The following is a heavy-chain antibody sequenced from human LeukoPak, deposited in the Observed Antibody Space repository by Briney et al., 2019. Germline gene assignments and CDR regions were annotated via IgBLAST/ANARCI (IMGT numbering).Heavy chain of an antibody. V-gene: IGHV3-74*01. D-gene: IGHD3-10*01. J-gene: IGHJ4*02. Sequence: GGSLRLSCAASGFTFSNYWMYWVRQAPGKGLVWVSRINSDGSSTSYADSVKGRFTISRDNAKNTLYLQMNSLRAEDTAVYYCAKDNSRALYYYGSGSLFHWGQGTLVTVSS. CDR1: GFTFSNYW. CDR2: INSDGSST. CDR3: AKDNSRALYYYGSGSLFH.